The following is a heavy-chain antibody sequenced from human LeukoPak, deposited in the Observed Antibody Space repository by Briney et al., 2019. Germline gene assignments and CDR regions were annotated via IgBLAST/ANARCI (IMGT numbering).Heavy chain of an antibody. CDR2: IAHHGNNK. D-gene: IGHD2-8*02. Sequence: GGSLRLSCVASGFTFSSSAMHWVRQGPGKGLEWVAYIAHHGNNKYYADSVKGRFTISRDNSKGSLYLQMNSLRAHDTAVYYCAKDGSWSCTDWGQGTLVRVSS. J-gene: IGHJ4*02. CDR3: AKDGSWSCTD. V-gene: IGHV3-30*02. CDR1: GFTFSSSA.